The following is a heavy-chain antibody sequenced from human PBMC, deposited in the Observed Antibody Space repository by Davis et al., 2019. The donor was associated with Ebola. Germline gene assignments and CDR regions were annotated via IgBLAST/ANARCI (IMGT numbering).Heavy chain of an antibody. CDR2: ISYDGSNK. J-gene: IGHJ4*02. Sequence: GGSLRLSCAASGFTFSDYYMSWIRQAPGKGLEWVAVISYDGSNKYYADSVKGRFTISRDNSKNTLYLQMDTLRVEDTALYYCTKGQGYFLDYWGQGTLVTVSS. V-gene: IGHV3-30*18. CDR1: GFTFSDYY. CDR3: TKGQGYFLDY. D-gene: IGHD6-13*01.